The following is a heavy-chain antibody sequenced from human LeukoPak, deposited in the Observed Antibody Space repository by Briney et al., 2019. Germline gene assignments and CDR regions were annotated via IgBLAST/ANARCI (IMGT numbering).Heavy chain of an antibody. V-gene: IGHV3-30*18. J-gene: IGHJ4*02. D-gene: IGHD2-15*01. Sequence: GRSLRLSCAASGFTFSTYAMHWVRQVPGKGLEWVAVAGQDDIVKYYADSMKGRFTISRDNSKNTLYLQMNSLRAEGTAVYYCAKTLGYCSGGSCYSGVIDYWGQGTLVTVSS. CDR1: GFTFSTYA. CDR2: AGQDDIVK. CDR3: AKTLGYCSGGSCYSGVIDY.